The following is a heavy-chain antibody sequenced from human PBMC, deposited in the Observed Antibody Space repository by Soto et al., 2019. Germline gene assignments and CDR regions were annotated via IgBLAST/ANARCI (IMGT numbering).Heavy chain of an antibody. D-gene: IGHD6-13*01. Sequence: QVQLVQSGAEVKKPGASVKVSCKASGYTFTSYDINWVRQATGQGLEWMGWMNPNSGNTGYAQKYHSNVNLKMTTDSSRPSEALGSLRSAETAVYSCARSTRRLQEQLVGGCFDPWGQGTLVAVSS. CDR1: GYTFTSYD. CDR3: ARSTRRLQEQLVGGCFDP. CDR2: MNPNSGNT. J-gene: IGHJ5*02. V-gene: IGHV1-8*01.